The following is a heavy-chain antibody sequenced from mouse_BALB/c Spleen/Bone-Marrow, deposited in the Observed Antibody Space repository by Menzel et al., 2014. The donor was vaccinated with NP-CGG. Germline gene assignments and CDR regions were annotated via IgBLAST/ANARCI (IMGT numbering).Heavy chain of an antibody. V-gene: IGHV14-3*02. CDR1: GFNSKDTY. Sequence: VQLKDSGAELVKPGASVKLSCTGSGFNSKDTYMHWVKQRPEQGLEWIGRIDPANGSTRYDPKFQGKATITADTSSNTAYLQLSSLTSEDTAVYYCARSYMYTWFAHWGQGTMVTVSA. CDR3: ARSYMYTWFAH. D-gene: IGHD2-14*01. J-gene: IGHJ3*01. CDR2: IDPANGST.